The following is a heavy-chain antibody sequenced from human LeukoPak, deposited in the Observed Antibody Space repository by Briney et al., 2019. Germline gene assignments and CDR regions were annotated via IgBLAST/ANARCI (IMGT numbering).Heavy chain of an antibody. J-gene: IGHJ4*02. V-gene: IGHV3-11*01. CDR1: GFTFSDYY. CDR3: ARVPPHYYDSSGLDY. CDR2: TSSSGSTI. D-gene: IGHD3-22*01. Sequence: GGSLRLSCAASGFTFSDYYMSWIRQAPGKGLEWVSYTSSSGSTIYYADSVKGRFTISRDNAKNSLYLQMNSLRAEDTAVYYCARVPPHYYDSSGLDYWGQGTLVTVSS.